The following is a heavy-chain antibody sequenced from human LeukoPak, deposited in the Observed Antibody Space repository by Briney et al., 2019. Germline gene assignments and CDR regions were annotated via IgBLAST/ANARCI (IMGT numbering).Heavy chain of an antibody. D-gene: IGHD5/OR15-5a*01. CDR3: AKGSVSYYFDY. V-gene: IGHV3-33*06. J-gene: IGHJ4*02. Sequence: GGSLRLSCAASGFTFSSYGMHWVRQAPDKGLEWVAVIWYDGSNKYYADSVKGRFTISRDNSKNTLYLQMNSLRAEDTAVYYCAKGSVSYYFDYWGQGTLVTVSS. CDR1: GFTFSSYG. CDR2: IWYDGSNK.